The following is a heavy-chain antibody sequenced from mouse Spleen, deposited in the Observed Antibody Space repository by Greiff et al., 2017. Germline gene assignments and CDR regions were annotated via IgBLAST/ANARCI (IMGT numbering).Heavy chain of an antibody. Sequence: QVQLQQPGAELVKPGASVKLSCKASGYTFTSYWLQWVKQRPGQGLEWIGEIDPSDSYTNYNQKFKGKATLTVDTSSSTAYMQLSSLTSEDSAVYYCARGNIITTMKGSDFDYWGQGTTRTVSS. CDR1: GYTFTSYW. CDR2: IDPSDSYT. CDR3: ARGNIITTMKGSDFDY. D-gene: IGHD1-1*01. J-gene: IGHJ2*01. V-gene: IGHV1-50*01.